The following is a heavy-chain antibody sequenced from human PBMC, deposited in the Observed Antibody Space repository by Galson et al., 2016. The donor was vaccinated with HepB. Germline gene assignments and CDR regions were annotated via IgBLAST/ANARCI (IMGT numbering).Heavy chain of an antibody. CDR3: AKPRRYNHDALHI. CDR1: GFPFTTSA. CDR2: ISGSGTTT. D-gene: IGHD5-18*01. Sequence: SLRLSCAASGFPFTTSALNWVRQAPGKGLQWVSFISGSGTTTFYTDSVKGRFTISRDNSKNMLYLQMDSLRAEEPAVYSCAKPRRYNHDALHIWGQGTMVTVSS. J-gene: IGHJ3*02. V-gene: IGHV3-23*01.